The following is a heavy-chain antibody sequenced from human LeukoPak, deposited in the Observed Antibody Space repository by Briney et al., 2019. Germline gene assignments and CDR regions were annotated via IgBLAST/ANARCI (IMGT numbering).Heavy chain of an antibody. Sequence: ASVKVSCKASGYTFTGYYMHWVRQAPGQGLEWVGWINPNSGGTNYAQKFQGRVTMTRDTSISTAYMELSRLRSDDTAVYYCARVATIFGVVMGGLDYWGQGTLVTVSS. CDR3: ARVATIFGVVMGGLDY. CDR2: INPNSGGT. V-gene: IGHV1-2*02. D-gene: IGHD3-3*01. CDR1: GYTFTGYY. J-gene: IGHJ4*02.